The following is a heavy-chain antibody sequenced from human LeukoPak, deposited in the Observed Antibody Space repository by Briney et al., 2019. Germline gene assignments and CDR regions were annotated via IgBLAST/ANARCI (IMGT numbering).Heavy chain of an antibody. V-gene: IGHV4-31*03. CDR2: IFYSGST. D-gene: IGHD6-13*01. CDR1: GGSIGSGGFY. J-gene: IGHJ4*02. CDR3: ARTAGGKDHDF. Sequence: PSETLSLTCTVSGGSIGSGGFYWSWIRQHPGKGLEWLGSIFYSGSTFYNPSLKSRLSMSVDTSKNQFSLKLNSVTVADTAVYYCARTAGGKDHDFWGQGTLVTVSS.